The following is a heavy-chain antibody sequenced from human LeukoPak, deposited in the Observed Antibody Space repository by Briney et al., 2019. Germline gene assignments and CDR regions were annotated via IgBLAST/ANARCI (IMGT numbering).Heavy chain of an antibody. J-gene: IGHJ3*02. CDR2: INPNSGGT. CDR3: VIFCGTSCSQSAFDI. D-gene: IGHD2-2*01. Sequence: ASVKVSCKASGYTFTGYYMHWVRQAPGQGLEWMGRINPNSGGTNYAQKFQGRVTMTRDTSNSTAYMELSRLRSDDTAVYYCVIFCGTSCSQSAFDIWGQGTMVTVSS. V-gene: IGHV1-2*06. CDR1: GYTFTGYY.